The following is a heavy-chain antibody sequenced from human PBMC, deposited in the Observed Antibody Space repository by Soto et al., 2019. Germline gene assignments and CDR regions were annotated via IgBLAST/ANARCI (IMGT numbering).Heavy chain of an antibody. CDR2: ISSSSSYI. D-gene: IGHD2-15*01. V-gene: IGHV3-21*01. Sequence: EVQLVESGGGLVKPGGSLRLSCAASGFTFSSYSMNWLRQAPGKGLEWVSSISSSSSYIYYAVSVKGRFTISRDNPKNSLYLQMNSLRVEDTAVYYCARIPLGYDALYIWGQGTMVTVSS. J-gene: IGHJ3*02. CDR1: GFTFSSYS. CDR3: ARIPLGYDALYI.